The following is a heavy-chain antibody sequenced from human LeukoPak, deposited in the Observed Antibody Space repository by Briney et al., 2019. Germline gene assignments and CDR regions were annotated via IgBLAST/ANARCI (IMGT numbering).Heavy chain of an antibody. V-gene: IGHV1-2*02. Sequence: ASVKVSCKASGYTFTGYHMHWVRQAPGQGLEWMGWINPNSGGTNYAQKFQGRVTMTRDTSISTAYMELSRLRSDDTAVYYCASGIVGSSWYRFDYWGQGTLVTVSS. CDR3: ASGIVGSSWYRFDY. CDR1: GYTFTGYH. CDR2: INPNSGGT. D-gene: IGHD6-13*01. J-gene: IGHJ4*02.